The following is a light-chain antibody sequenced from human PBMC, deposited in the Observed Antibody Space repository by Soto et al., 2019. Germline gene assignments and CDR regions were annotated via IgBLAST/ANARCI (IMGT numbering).Light chain of an antibody. CDR1: QGISSY. Sequence: DIQLTQSPSFLSASVGDRVTFTCRASQGISSYLAWYQQKPGKAPKLLIYAASTLQSGVPSRFSGSGSGTEFTLTISSLQPEDFATYYCQQLNSYPLVTFGPGTKVDIK. CDR2: AAS. V-gene: IGKV1-9*01. J-gene: IGKJ3*01. CDR3: QQLNSYPLVT.